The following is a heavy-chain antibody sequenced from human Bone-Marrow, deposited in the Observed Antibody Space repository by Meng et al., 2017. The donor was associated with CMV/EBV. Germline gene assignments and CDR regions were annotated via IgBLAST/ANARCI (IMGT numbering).Heavy chain of an antibody. Sequence: GESLKISCAASGFTFSSYAMSWVRQAPGKGLEWVSAISGSGGSTYYADSVKGRFTISRDNSKNTLYLQMNSLRAEDTAVYYCAKDQEGDYFDYWGQGTLVTFSS. CDR2: ISGSGGST. J-gene: IGHJ4*02. V-gene: IGHV3-23*01. CDR1: GFTFSSYA. CDR3: AKDQEGDYFDY.